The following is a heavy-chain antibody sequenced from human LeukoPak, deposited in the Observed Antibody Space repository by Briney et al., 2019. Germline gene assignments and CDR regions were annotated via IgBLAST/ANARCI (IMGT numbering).Heavy chain of an antibody. Sequence: GGSLRLSCAASGFTFTDYYMTWIRQAPGKGLEWISYISRTAKTIYYADSVQGRFTISRDNANNSLYLQMNSLRAEDTAVYYCARLLVVETTKGFDYYGMDVWGQGTTVTVSS. CDR1: GFTFTDYY. CDR2: ISRTAKTI. J-gene: IGHJ6*02. CDR3: ARLLVVETTKGFDYYGMDV. V-gene: IGHV3-11*01. D-gene: IGHD2-15*01.